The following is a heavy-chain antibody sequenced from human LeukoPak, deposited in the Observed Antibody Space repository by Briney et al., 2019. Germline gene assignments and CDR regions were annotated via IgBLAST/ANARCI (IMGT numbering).Heavy chain of an antibody. V-gene: IGHV3-23*01. CDR3: AKFRGSEKTAIDC. CDR1: GFTFSSYA. Sequence: PGGSLRLSCAASGFTFSSYAMSWVRQAPGKGLEWVSTISGGGGRTWDADSVKGRFTISRDNSKNTVDVQLNSLRAEDTAVYYCAKFRGSEKTAIDCWGQGTLVTVSS. J-gene: IGHJ4*02. CDR2: ISGGGGRT. D-gene: IGHD6-25*01.